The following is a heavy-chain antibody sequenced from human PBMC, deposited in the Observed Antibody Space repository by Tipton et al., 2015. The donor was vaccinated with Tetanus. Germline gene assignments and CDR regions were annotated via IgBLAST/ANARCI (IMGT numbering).Heavy chain of an antibody. CDR2: IYPGDSDT. V-gene: IGHV5-51*01. Sequence: VQLVQSGGEVKKPGESLKISCKGSGYIFNNYWIGWVRQKPGKGLEWMGIIYPGDSDTRYSPSFQGQVTISVDKSINTAYLQWSSLKASDTSMFYCARAHCTDGVCNFDFWGQGALVTVFS. J-gene: IGHJ4*02. CDR3: ARAHCTDGVCNFDF. CDR1: GYIFNNYW. D-gene: IGHD2-8*01.